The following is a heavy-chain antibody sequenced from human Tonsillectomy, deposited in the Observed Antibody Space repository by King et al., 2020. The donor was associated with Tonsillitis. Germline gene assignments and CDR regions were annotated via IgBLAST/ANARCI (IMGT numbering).Heavy chain of an antibody. V-gene: IGHV4-59*01. CDR1: GGSISSYY. CDR3: ARSAAVAGSAGAFDY. J-gene: IGHJ4*02. Sequence: QLQESGPGLVKPSETLSLTCTVSGGSISSYYWSWIRQPPGKGLEWIGYIYYSGCTNYNPSLKSRVTISVDTSKNQFSLKLSSVTAADTAVYYCARSAAVAGSAGAFDYWGQGTLVTVSS. D-gene: IGHD6-19*01. CDR2: IYYSGCT.